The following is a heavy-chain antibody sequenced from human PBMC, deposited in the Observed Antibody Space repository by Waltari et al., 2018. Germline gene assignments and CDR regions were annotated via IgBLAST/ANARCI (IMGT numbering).Heavy chain of an antibody. CDR1: GGSISSGGYS. Sequence: QVQLQESASGLVKPSQTLSLTCAVSGGSISSGGYSWSWIRQPPGKGLEWIGYIYYSGSPYYTPSLKSRVTISVDRSKNLFSLKLSSVTAADTAVYYCARGLYGSGNSPYYYYYYMDVWGKGTTVTVSS. D-gene: IGHD3-10*01. J-gene: IGHJ6*03. CDR2: IYYSGSP. V-gene: IGHV4-30-2*01. CDR3: ARGLYGSGNSPYYYYYYMDV.